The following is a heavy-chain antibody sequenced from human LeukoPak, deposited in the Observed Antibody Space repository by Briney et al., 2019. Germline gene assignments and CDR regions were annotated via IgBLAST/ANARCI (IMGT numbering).Heavy chain of an antibody. CDR2: INGDGSEK. Sequence: GGSLRLSCAASGFTFNNYWMSWVRQAPGKGLEWVTNINGDGSEKYYVESVKDRFTISRDNAKKSLYLQMNSLRAEDTAVYYCAIIPRAAAGPSARSPFHYWGQGALVTVSS. CDR3: AIIPRAAAGPSARSPFHY. V-gene: IGHV3-7*01. CDR1: GFTFNNYW. J-gene: IGHJ4*02. D-gene: IGHD6-13*01.